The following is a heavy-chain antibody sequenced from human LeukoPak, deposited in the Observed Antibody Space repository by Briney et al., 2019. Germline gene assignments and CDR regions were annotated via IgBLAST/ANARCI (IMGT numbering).Heavy chain of an antibody. D-gene: IGHD1-1*01. CDR3: AKYAYNWNAPDGFDM. V-gene: IGHV3-30*18. J-gene: IGHJ3*02. CDR1: GFTFSNYG. Sequence: PGGSLRLSCAASGFTFSNYGMHWVRQAPGKGLEWVAVISYDGSRKYYGDSVKGRFTISRDNSESTLFLQMNSLRSDDTSVYFCAKYAYNWNAPDGFDMWGQGTMVIVSS. CDR2: ISYDGSRK.